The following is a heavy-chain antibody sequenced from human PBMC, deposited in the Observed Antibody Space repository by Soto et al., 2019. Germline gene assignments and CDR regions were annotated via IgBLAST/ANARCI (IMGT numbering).Heavy chain of an antibody. Sequence: SQTLSLTCAISGDSVSSNSAACNWIRQSPSRGLEWLGRTYYRSKWYNDYAVSVKSRITINPDTSKNQFSLKLNSVTPEDTAVYYCAREVRFGELLPYGMEVWGQGTTVTVSS. CDR3: AREVRFGELLPYGMEV. J-gene: IGHJ6*02. V-gene: IGHV6-1*01. CDR2: TYYRSKWYN. CDR1: GDSVSSNSAA. D-gene: IGHD3-10*01.